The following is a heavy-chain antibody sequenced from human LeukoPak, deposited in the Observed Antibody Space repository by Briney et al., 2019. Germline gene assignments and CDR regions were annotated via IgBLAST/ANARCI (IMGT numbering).Heavy chain of an antibody. CDR2: IRNEAYGGTT. D-gene: IGHD3-22*01. CDR3: TRAPYSDSSGYYFDY. CDR1: GFTFGDYA. Sequence: GRSLRLSCATSGFTFGDYAMSWFRQAPGKGLEWVGFIRNEAYGGTTEFAASVKVRFTISRDDSNRIAYLQMNSLKTEDTAVYFCTRAPYSDSSGYYFDYWGQGTLVTVSS. V-gene: IGHV3-49*03. J-gene: IGHJ4*02.